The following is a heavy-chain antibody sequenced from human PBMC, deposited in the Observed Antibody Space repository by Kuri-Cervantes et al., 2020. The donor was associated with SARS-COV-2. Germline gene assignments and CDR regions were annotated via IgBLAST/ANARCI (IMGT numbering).Heavy chain of an antibody. CDR3: ARHPNNDILTGYLKSNNWIDA. Sequence: GESLKISCTASGFSFTSYWISWVRQRPGKGLEWMGSIDPSDTYTNYNSSFQGHVTISADKSNSTAYLQWSSLKDSDTAMYYCARHPNNDILTGYLKSNNWIDAWGQGTMVTVSS. V-gene: IGHV5-10-1*01. CDR1: GFSFTSYW. J-gene: IGHJ5*02. CDR2: IDPSDTYT. D-gene: IGHD3-9*01.